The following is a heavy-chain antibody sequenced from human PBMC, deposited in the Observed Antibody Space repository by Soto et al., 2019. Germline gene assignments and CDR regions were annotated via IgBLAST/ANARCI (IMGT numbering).Heavy chain of an antibody. Sequence: ASVKVSCKAPGYTFTSYYMHWVRQAPGQGLEWMGIINPSVGSTSYAKKFQGRVTMTRDTSTSTVYMELSSLRFEYTAVYYCARDEPDEPGVFDYWGQGTLVTVSS. CDR3: ARDEPDEPGVFDY. V-gene: IGHV1-46*01. CDR2: INPSVGST. D-gene: IGHD3-10*01. CDR1: GYTFTSYY. J-gene: IGHJ4*02.